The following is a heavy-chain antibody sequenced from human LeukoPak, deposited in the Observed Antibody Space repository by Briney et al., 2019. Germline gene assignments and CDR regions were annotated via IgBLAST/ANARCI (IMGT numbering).Heavy chain of an antibody. V-gene: IGHV4-34*01. J-gene: IGHJ4*02. CDR3: AKAAGICGYFDY. CDR1: GGSFSGYY. CDR2: INQRGST. Sequence: SETLSLTCAVHGGSFSGYYWSSIRQPPGKGLEWIGEINQRGSTTYNPSLTSRVTISVDTSKNQYSLTLSSVTAADTAVYYCAKAAGICGYFDYWSQGTLVTVSS. D-gene: IGHD6-13*01.